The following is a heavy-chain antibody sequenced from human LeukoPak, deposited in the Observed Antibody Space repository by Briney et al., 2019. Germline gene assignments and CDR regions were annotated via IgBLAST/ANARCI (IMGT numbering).Heavy chain of an antibody. CDR2: ISYDGSDK. V-gene: IGHV3-30*18. D-gene: IGHD3-22*01. J-gene: IGHJ4*02. Sequence: PGRSLRLSCAASGFTFSSYGMHWVRQAPGKGLEWVAVISYDGSDKYYADSVKGRFTISRDNSRNTLYLQMNSLRAEDTAVYYCAKEATYYYDSSGYFFDYWGRGTLVTVSS. CDR3: AKEATYYYDSSGYFFDY. CDR1: GFTFSSYG.